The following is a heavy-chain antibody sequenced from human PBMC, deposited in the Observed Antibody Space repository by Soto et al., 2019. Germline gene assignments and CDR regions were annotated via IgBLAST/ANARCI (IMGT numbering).Heavy chain of an antibody. Sequence: QITLKESGPTLVKPTQTLTLTCTFSGFSLSSNEVGVGWIRQPPGKALEWLALIYWDGDKHYSPSLKSRLTITKDNYKNQVVLTMTTMDPVDTATYYCAHRGGAAAGTDFFDYWGQGTLVTVSS. CDR3: AHRGGAAAGTDFFDY. J-gene: IGHJ4*02. CDR1: GFSLSSNEVG. V-gene: IGHV2-5*02. CDR2: IYWDGDK. D-gene: IGHD6-13*01.